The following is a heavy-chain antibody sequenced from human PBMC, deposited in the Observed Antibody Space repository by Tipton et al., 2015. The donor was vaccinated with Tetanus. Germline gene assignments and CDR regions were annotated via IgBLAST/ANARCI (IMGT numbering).Heavy chain of an antibody. J-gene: IGHJ4*02. CDR2: VSSSGNS. Sequence: TLSLTCTVSGGSVNDGRFYWTWIRQPPGKALEWIGFVSSSGNSNYSPSLTGRVSMSLDTSKQQFSLSLTSATAADTAVYYCARGWSECSSWSCSPFDSWGQGTLVTVSS. CDR1: GGSVNDGRFY. D-gene: IGHD2-2*01. V-gene: IGHV4-61*01. CDR3: ARGWSECSSWSCSPFDS.